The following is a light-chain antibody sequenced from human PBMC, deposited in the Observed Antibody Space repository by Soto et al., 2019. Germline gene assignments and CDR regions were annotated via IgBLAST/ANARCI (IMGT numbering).Light chain of an antibody. CDR1: SNDIGGYHY. CDR3: TSYTIPHIPVI. V-gene: IGLV2-14*01. CDR2: EVS. J-gene: IGLJ2*01. Sequence: QSALTQPASVSGSPGQSITISCTGTSNDIGGYHYVSWLQQHPGEAPKLIIYEVSNRPSGVSNRFSGSKSGNTASLTITGLQPEDEASYYCTSYTIPHIPVIVGGGTQLTVL.